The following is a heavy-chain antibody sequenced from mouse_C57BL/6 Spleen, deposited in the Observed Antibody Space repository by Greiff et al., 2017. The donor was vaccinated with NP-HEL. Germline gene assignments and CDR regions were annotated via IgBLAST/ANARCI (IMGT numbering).Heavy chain of an antibody. CDR1: GFTFSSYG. Sequence: DVKLVESGGDLVKPGGSLKLSCAASGFTFSSYGMSWVRQTPDKRLEWVATISSGGSYTYYPDSVKGRFTISRDNATNTLYLQMSSLKSEDTAMYYCARWYYGSSPAWFAYWGQGTLVTVSA. CDR2: ISSGGSYT. CDR3: ARWYYGSSPAWFAY. J-gene: IGHJ3*01. D-gene: IGHD1-1*01. V-gene: IGHV5-6*02.